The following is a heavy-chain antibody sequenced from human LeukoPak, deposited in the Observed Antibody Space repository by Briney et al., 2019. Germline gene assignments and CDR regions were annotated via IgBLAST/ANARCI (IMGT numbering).Heavy chain of an antibody. V-gene: IGHV3-48*03. D-gene: IGHD3-10*01. CDR2: ISVDGTYI. CDR3: ARDKMVPGVFMDH. Sequence: GGSLRLSCAASGFTFSTYEMNWVRQAPGKGLKWVSYISVDGTYIRYADSVQGRFTVSRDSAKNSLYLQMNSLRAEDTAVYYCARDKMVPGVFMDHWGQGTLVTVSS. J-gene: IGHJ4*02. CDR1: GFTFSTYE.